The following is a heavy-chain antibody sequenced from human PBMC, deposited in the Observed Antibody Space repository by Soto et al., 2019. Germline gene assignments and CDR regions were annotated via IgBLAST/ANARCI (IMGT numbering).Heavy chain of an antibody. J-gene: IGHJ5*02. CDR2: INPYNGNT. Sequence: QVHLVQSGAEVKKPGASVKVSCKASGYTFTSYGFAWVRQAPGQGLEWMGWINPYNGNTNYVQKLQGRVTMTTDTPTITLHMELRSLKSDDTAVYYCARSKHGDWFDPWGQGTLVTVSS. V-gene: IGHV1-18*01. CDR1: GYTFTSYG. D-gene: IGHD3-16*01. CDR3: ARSKHGDWFDP.